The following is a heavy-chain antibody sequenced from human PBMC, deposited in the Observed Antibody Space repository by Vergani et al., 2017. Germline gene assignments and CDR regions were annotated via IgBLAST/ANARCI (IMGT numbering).Heavy chain of an antibody. V-gene: IGHV5-51*01. D-gene: IGHD1-1*01. CDR3: ARHTTYTDS. Sequence: EVELVQSGPEMRKPGESLKISCKGSEYSFGNYWMGWVRQMPGKGLEWMGIIYPADSDTRYSPSFQGQVTISADKSISTAFLQWDSLKASDTALYYCARHTTYTDSRGQGTLVTVSS. CDR1: EYSFGNYW. CDR2: IYPADSDT. J-gene: IGHJ4*02.